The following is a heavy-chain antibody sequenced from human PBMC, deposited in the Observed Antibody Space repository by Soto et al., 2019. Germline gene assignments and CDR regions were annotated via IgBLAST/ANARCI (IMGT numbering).Heavy chain of an antibody. J-gene: IGHJ4*02. D-gene: IGHD1-7*01. Sequence: QVQLQESGPGLVQPSQTLSLTCTVSGGSIRSSDYYWSWIRQPPGKGLEWIGYVYYSESAYYNPSLQSRGFISIDTSKNQFSLTLSSVTAADTAVYYCARAIITGTGTSGFDSWGQGTLVTVSS. CDR2: VYYSESA. V-gene: IGHV4-30-4*08. CDR3: ARAIITGTGTSGFDS. CDR1: GGSIRSSDYY.